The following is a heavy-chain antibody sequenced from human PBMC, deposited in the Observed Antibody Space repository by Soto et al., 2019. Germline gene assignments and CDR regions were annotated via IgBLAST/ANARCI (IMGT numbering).Heavy chain of an antibody. V-gene: IGHV4-30-4*08. Sequence: SETLSLTCTVSGGSISSGGYYWSWIRQHPGKGLEWIGYIYYSGSTYYNPSLKTRLSMSVDRSKNQFTLRLTSVTAADTAVYFCATESGSTYGYFDYWGQGTQVTVSS. J-gene: IGHJ4*02. CDR1: GGSISSGGYY. CDR3: ATESGSTYGYFDY. CDR2: IYYSGST. D-gene: IGHD4-17*01.